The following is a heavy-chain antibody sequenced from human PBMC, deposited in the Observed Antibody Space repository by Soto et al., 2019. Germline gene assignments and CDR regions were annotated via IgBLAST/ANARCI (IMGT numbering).Heavy chain of an antibody. D-gene: IGHD2-2*01. V-gene: IGHV1-18*01. CDR1: GYTFTSYA. Sequence: ASVKLSCKASGYTFTSYAMHWVRQAPGQGLEWMGWISAYNGNTNYAQKLQGRVTMTTDTSTSTAYMELRSLRSDDTAVYYCARVGQGYCISTSCYVYYYYGMDVWGQGTTVTVSS. CDR2: ISAYNGNT. CDR3: ARVGQGYCISTSCYVYYYYGMDV. J-gene: IGHJ6*02.